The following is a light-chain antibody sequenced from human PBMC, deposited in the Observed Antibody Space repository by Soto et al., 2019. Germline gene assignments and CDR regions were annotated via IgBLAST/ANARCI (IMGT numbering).Light chain of an antibody. CDR2: WAS. Sequence: DIEMTRSPDSLAVSLGERATINCKSSQSVINSTNNRNYLAWYQQNPGQPPKLLIYWASTGESGVPDRFSGSGSGTDFTLTISSLLAEDGAVYHCQQYYSTPLTFGQGTKVEI. CDR3: QQYYSTPLT. V-gene: IGKV4-1*01. CDR1: QSVINSTNNRNY. J-gene: IGKJ1*01.